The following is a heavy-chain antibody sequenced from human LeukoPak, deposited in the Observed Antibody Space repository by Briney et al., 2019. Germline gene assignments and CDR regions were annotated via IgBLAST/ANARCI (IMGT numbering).Heavy chain of an antibody. J-gene: IGHJ4*02. V-gene: IGHV4-59*12. D-gene: IGHD4-23*01. CDR3: AKKDYGGDRSFGY. CDR1: GGSINNYY. Sequence: SETLSLTCTVSGGSINNYYCSWIRQSPGKGLEWIGSRLFTGSASYNSSLRSRATISMGTSKNQFSLKLSSMTAADTAVYYCAKKDYGGDRSFGYWGQGTLVTVSS. CDR2: RLFTGSA.